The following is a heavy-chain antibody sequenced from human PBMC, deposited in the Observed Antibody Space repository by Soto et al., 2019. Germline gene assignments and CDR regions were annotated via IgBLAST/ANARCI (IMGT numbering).Heavy chain of an antibody. CDR3: ARDKSGEFVPEYFQY. CDR1: GFTFSDYG. Sequence: GGSLGLSCAASGFTFSDYGMNWLRQAPGKGLEWVSFISSSGSLIFYADSVKGRFTISRDNAKNSLFLHMNSLRAEDTAVYYCARDKSGEFVPEYFQYWGQGTLVTVSS. D-gene: IGHD4-17*01. V-gene: IGHV3-21*01. J-gene: IGHJ1*01. CDR2: ISSSGSLI.